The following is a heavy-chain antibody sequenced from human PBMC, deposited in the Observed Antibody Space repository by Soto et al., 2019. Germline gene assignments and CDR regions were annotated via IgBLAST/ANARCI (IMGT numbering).Heavy chain of an antibody. V-gene: IGHV1-3*01. CDR3: ARGHLAVVPVASWFYYMDV. D-gene: IGHD2-2*01. Sequence: ASVKVSCKASGYTFTNYAVHWVRQAPGQRLEWMGWINAGNGNTRFSQNLQGRVTITRDTSARTVYMELSSLRSEDTAIYYCARGHLAVVPVASWFYYMDVWGKGTTVTVSS. CDR1: GYTFTNYA. CDR2: INAGNGNT. J-gene: IGHJ6*03.